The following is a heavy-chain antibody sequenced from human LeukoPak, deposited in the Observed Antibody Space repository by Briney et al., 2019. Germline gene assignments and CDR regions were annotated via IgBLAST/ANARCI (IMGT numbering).Heavy chain of an antibody. Sequence: GGSLRLSCAASGFTFDDYAMHWVRQAPGKGLEWVSGISWNSGSIGYADSVKGRFTISRDNARNSLYLQMNSLRAEDTALYYCAKGYYDIWDPFDYWGQGTLVTVSS. V-gene: IGHV3-9*01. CDR2: ISWNSGSI. J-gene: IGHJ4*02. D-gene: IGHD3-9*01. CDR1: GFTFDDYA. CDR3: AKGYYDIWDPFDY.